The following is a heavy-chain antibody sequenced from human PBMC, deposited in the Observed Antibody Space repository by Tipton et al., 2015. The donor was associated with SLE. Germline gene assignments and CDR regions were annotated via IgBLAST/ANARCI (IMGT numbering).Heavy chain of an antibody. CDR3: AREPRPRGALKGAFDI. Sequence: LRLSCTVSGGSISSGSYYWSWIRQPAGKGLEWIGRIYTSGSTNYNPSLKSRVTISVDTSKNHFSLKLSSVTAADTAVYYCAREPRPRGALKGAFDIWGQGTMVTVSS. J-gene: IGHJ3*02. CDR1: GGSISSGSYY. V-gene: IGHV4-61*02. CDR2: IYTSGST.